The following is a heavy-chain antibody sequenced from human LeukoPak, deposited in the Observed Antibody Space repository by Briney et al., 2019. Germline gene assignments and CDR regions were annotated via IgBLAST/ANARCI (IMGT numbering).Heavy chain of an antibody. CDR3: ARFRRIVATIGYYYYYGMDV. V-gene: IGHV4-34*01. CDR1: GGSFSGYY. CDR2: INHSGST. J-gene: IGHJ6*04. Sequence: SETLSLTCAVYGGSFSGYYWSWIRQPPGKGLDWIGEINHSGSTNYNPSLKSRVTISVDTSKNQFSLKLSSVTAADTAVYYCARFRRIVATIGYYYYYGMDVWGKGTTVTVSS. D-gene: IGHD5-12*01.